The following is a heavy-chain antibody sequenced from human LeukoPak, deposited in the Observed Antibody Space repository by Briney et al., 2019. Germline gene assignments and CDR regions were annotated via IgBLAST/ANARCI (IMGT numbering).Heavy chain of an antibody. J-gene: IGHJ4*02. V-gene: IGHV3-66*01. Sequence: GGSLRLSCAASGFTVSSNYMSWVRQAPGKGLEWVSVIYSGGSTYYADSVKGRFTISRDNSKNTLYLQMGSLRPEDMAVYYCARVGGSGSFDSWGQGTLVSVSS. CDR3: ARVGGSGSFDS. CDR1: GFTVSSNY. D-gene: IGHD6-19*01. CDR2: IYSGGST.